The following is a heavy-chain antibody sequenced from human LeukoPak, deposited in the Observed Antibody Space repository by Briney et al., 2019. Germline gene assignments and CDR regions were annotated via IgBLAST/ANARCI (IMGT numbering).Heavy chain of an antibody. CDR2: IYSGGST. CDR3: AKGLVPITMIVVALDY. Sequence: PGGYLRLSCAASGFTVSSNYMSWVRQAPGKGLEWVSVIYSGGSTYYADSVKGRFTISRDNSKNTLYLQMNSLRAEDTAVYYCAKGLVPITMIVVALDYWGQGTLVTVSS. J-gene: IGHJ4*02. CDR1: GFTVSSNY. V-gene: IGHV3-53*05. D-gene: IGHD3-22*01.